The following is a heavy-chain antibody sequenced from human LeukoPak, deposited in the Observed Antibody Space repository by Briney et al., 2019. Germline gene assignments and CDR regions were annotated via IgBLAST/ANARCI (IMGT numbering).Heavy chain of an antibody. D-gene: IGHD1-1*01. CDR2: IYTSGST. V-gene: IGHV4-4*07. CDR1: GGSISSYY. CDR3: ARVQLERRGTTEYYFDY. Sequence: SETLSLTCTVSGGSISSYYWSWIRQPAGKGPEWIGRIYTSGSTNYNPSLKSRVTMSVDTSKNQFSLKLSSVTAADTAVYYCARVQLERRGTTEYYFDYWGQGTLVTVSS. J-gene: IGHJ4*02.